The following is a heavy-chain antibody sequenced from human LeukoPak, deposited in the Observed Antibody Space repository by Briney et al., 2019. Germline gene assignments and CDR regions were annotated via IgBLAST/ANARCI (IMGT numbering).Heavy chain of an antibody. V-gene: IGHV4-34*01. CDR2: ISYSGNT. J-gene: IGHJ4*02. CDR1: GGSFSGYY. CDR3: ARQGNRKNLYYFDY. Sequence: SETLSLTCAVYGGSFSGYYWSWIRQPPEKVLEWIGSISYSGNTHYNPSLKSRVTISADTSKSQFSVKLSAVTAADTAVYYCARQGNRKNLYYFDYWGQGTLVTVSS.